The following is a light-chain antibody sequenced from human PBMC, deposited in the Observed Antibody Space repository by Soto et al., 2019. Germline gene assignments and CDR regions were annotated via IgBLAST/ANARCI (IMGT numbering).Light chain of an antibody. CDR2: VNS. CDR1: SSNIGAGYD. CDR3: QSYDSSLSVV. Sequence: QSVLTQPPSVSGAPGQRVTISCIGSSSNIGAGYDVHWYQQLPGTAPKLLIYVNSNRPSGVPDRFSGSKSGTSASLAITGLQAEDEADYYCQSYDSSLSVVFGGGTKLTVL. V-gene: IGLV1-40*01. J-gene: IGLJ2*01.